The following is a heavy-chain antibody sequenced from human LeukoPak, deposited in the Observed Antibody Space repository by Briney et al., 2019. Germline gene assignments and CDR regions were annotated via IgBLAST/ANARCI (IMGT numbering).Heavy chain of an antibody. CDR2: ISSSGSII. V-gene: IGHV3-48*03. J-gene: IGHJ6*02. Sequence: GGSLRLSCAGSGFTFSSYEMNWVRQAPGKGLEWVSYISSSGSIIYYADSVKGRFTISRDNAKNSLFLQMNSLRVEDTAVYYCARRTSVDVWGQGTTVTVSS. CDR3: ARRTSVDV. D-gene: IGHD3-10*01. CDR1: GFTFSSYE.